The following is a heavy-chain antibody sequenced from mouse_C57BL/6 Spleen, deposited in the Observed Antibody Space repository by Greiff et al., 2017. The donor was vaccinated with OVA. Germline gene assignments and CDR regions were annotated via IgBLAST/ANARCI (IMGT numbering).Heavy chain of an antibody. V-gene: IGHV1-72*01. D-gene: IGHD3-2*02. CDR3: ARWADSSGYGFAY. CDR2: IDPNSGGT. J-gene: IGHJ3*01. Sequence: QVQLQQPGAELVKPGASVKLSCKASGYTFTSYWMHWVKQRPGRGLEWIGRIDPNSGGTKYNEKFKSKATLTVDKPSSPAYMQLSSLTSEDSAVYYCARWADSSGYGFAYWGQGTLVTVSA. CDR1: GYTFTSYW.